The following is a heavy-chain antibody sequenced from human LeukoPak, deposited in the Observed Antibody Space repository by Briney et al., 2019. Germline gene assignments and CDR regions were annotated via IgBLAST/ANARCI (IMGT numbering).Heavy chain of an antibody. D-gene: IGHD2-2*01. V-gene: IGHV3-30*18. CDR3: AKGPLRGTAAAIDY. Sequence: GGSLRLSCAASGFTFNNYGMHWVRQAPGKGLEWVAVISYDGRNKHYPDSVKGRFTISKDISTDTLWLQMDSLRTEDTAVYYCAKGPLRGTAAAIDYWGQGTLVTVSS. CDR2: ISYDGRNK. CDR1: GFTFNNYG. J-gene: IGHJ4*02.